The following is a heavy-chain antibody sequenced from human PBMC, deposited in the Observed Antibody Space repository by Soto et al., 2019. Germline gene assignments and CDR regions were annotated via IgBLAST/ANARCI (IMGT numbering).Heavy chain of an antibody. CDR3: ARTCSGYAGPCFDY. D-gene: IGHD3-22*01. CDR2: ISSGSTHI. J-gene: IGHJ4*02. V-gene: IGHV3-21*01. CDR1: GGSISSSN. Sequence: ETLSLTCAVSGGSISSSNWWSWVRQAPGKGLEWVSSISSGSTHIYYADSVKGRFTISRDNAKNSLFLQMNSLRAEDTAVYYCARTCSGYAGPCFDYWGQGTLVTVS.